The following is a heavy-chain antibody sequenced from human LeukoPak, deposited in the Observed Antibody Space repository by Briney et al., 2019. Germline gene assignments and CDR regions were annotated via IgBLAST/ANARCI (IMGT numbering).Heavy chain of an antibody. V-gene: IGHV4-39*07. Sequence: PSETLSLTCTVSGGSISSSTYYWGWIRQPPGKGLEWIGSICYSGSTYYNPSLKSRVTISVDTSKNQFSLKLSSVTAADTAVYYCARLGAPPYYYYMDVWGKGTTVTVSS. CDR3: ARLGAPPYYYYMDV. CDR2: ICYSGST. J-gene: IGHJ6*03. CDR1: GGSISSSTYY. D-gene: IGHD3-16*01.